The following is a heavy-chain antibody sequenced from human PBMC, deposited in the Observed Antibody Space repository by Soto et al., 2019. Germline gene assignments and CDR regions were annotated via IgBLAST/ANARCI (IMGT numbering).Heavy chain of an antibody. Sequence: QVQLVQSGAEVKKPGASVRVSCRTSGYTFTSYAIHWVRQAPGQGLEWMAWSNIGNGNTKYSQKFQCRVTVSRDTSAITAYMELSSLRSEDTAVYYCARARLCGGVCYDHWVDPWGQGPLVTVSS. CDR2: SNIGNGNT. V-gene: IGHV1-3*04. CDR1: GYTFTSYA. D-gene: IGHD2-21*02. J-gene: IGHJ5*02. CDR3: ARARLCGGVCYDHWVDP.